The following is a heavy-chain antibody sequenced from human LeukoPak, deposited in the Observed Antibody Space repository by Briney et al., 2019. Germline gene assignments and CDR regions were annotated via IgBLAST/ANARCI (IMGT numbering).Heavy chain of an antibody. CDR1: GFTFSSYA. J-gene: IGHJ4*02. CDR3: ARDSRAAADY. Sequence: PGGSLRLSCAASGFTFSSYAMSWVRQAPGKGLEWVANIKQDGSEKYYVDSVKGRFTISRDNAKNSLYLQMNSLRAEDTAVYYCARDSRAAADYWGQGTLVTVSS. V-gene: IGHV3-7*01. CDR2: IKQDGSEK. D-gene: IGHD6-13*01.